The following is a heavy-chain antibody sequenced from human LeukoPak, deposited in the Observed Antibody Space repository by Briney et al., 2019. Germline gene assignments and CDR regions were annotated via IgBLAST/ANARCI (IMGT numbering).Heavy chain of an antibody. CDR2: IYYSGST. J-gene: IGHJ4*02. V-gene: IGHV4-39*01. CDR3: ARRIAAAGTKGGNFDY. CDR1: GGSISSSSYY. D-gene: IGHD6-13*01. Sequence: SETLSLTCTVSGGSISSSSYYWGWIRQPPGKGLEGIGSIYYSGSTYYNPSLKSRVTISVDTSKNQFSLKLSSVTAADTAVYYCARRIAAAGTKGGNFDYWGQGTLVTVSS.